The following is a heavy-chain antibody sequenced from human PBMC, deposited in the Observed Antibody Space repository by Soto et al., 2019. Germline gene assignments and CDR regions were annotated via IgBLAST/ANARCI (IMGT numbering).Heavy chain of an antibody. CDR3: AKDGGSSLDS. D-gene: IGHD3-10*01. J-gene: IGHJ4*02. V-gene: IGHV3-30*18. CDR1: GFTFSSYG. Sequence: QVQLVESGGGVVHPGRSLRLSCAASGFTFSSYGMHWVRQAPGKGLEWVAVISYDGSNKYYADSVKGRFTISRDNSKNTLDLQMNSLRAEDTAVDYCAKDGGSSLDSWGQGTLVTVSS. CDR2: ISYDGSNK.